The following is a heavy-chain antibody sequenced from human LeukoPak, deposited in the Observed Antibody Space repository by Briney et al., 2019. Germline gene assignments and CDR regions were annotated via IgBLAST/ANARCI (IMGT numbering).Heavy chain of an antibody. D-gene: IGHD3-22*01. CDR3: ARVTYYYDSSGYYQSPNFDY. CDR2: IYYSGST. J-gene: IGHJ4*02. V-gene: IGHV4-30-4*08. Sequence: SETLSLTCTVSGGSVSSGSYYWSWIRQPPGKGLEWIGYIYYSGSTYYNPSLKSRVTISVDTSKNQFSLKLSSVTAADTAVYYCARVTYYYDSSGYYQSPNFDYWGQGTLVTVSS. CDR1: GGSVSSGSYY.